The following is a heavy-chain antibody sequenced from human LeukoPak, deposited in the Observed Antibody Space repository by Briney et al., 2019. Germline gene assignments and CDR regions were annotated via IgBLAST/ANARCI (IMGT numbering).Heavy chain of an antibody. D-gene: IGHD3-22*01. V-gene: IGHV3-48*01. J-gene: IGHJ4*02. CDR1: GFTFSSYS. Sequence: GGSLRLSCAASGFTFSSYSMNWVRQAPGKGLEWVSYISSSSSTIYYADSVKGRFTISRDNAKNSLYLQMNSLRAEDTAVYYCASGHYYDSSGYYTFDYWGQGTLVTVSS. CDR3: ASGHYYDSSGYYTFDY. CDR2: ISSSSSTI.